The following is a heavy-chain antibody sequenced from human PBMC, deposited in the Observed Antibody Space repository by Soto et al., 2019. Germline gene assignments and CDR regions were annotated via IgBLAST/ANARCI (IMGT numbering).Heavy chain of an antibody. CDR2: VSYDGNTK. V-gene: IGHV3-30*18. Sequence: QTGGSLRLSCVVSGFNFSDYAMHWVRRAPGKGLQWVATVSYDGNTKNFAESVKGRFFLPRDKYKNTVYLLMNSLRSEDTALYYCAKDYLGSSKVFDVWGRGTVVTVSS. D-gene: IGHD2-2*01. CDR3: AKDYLGSSKVFDV. CDR1: GFNFSDYA. J-gene: IGHJ3*01.